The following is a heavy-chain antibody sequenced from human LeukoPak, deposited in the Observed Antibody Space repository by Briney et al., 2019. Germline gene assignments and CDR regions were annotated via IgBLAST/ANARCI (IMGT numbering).Heavy chain of an antibody. J-gene: IGHJ4*02. CDR2: IYYSGNT. V-gene: IGHV4-39*02. CDR3: ERDRGGYYDSSGYYPLDY. CDR1: GGSISSSSYS. D-gene: IGHD3-22*01. Sequence: PSETLSLTCSVSGGSISSSSYSWGWIRQPPGKGLEWIASIYYSGNTYYNPSLKSRVTISVDTSENQFSLKLSSVTAADTAVYYCERDRGGYYDSSGYYPLDYWGQGTLVTVSS.